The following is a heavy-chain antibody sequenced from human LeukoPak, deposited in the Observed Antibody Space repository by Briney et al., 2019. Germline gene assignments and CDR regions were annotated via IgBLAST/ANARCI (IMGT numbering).Heavy chain of an antibody. V-gene: IGHV3-48*03. D-gene: IGHD1-26*01. CDR1: GFIFRSYE. Sequence: PGGSLRLSCAASGFIFRSYEMNWGRQAPGKGLEWVSYISSSGSTIYYADSVKGRFTLSRDNAKNSLYLQMNSLRAEDTAVYYCARDLKSVGAASDYWGQGTLVTVSS. J-gene: IGHJ4*02. CDR2: ISSSGSTI. CDR3: ARDLKSVGAASDY.